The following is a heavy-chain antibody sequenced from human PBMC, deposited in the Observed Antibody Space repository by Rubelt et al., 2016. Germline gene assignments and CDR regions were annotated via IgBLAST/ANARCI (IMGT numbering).Heavy chain of an antibody. CDR1: GYTFTSYY. V-gene: IGHV1-46*01. D-gene: IGHD3-10*01. CDR2: INPSGGST. J-gene: IGHJ4*02. CDR3: ARVGFYYDSGSYVD. Sequence: QVQLVQSGAEVKKPGASVKVSCKASGYTFTSYYMHWVRQAPGQGLEWMGIINPSGGSTTYEPKVQGGVTMTRDTSTSTVYMDLSSLRCEDTAVYYCARVGFYYDSGSYVDWGQGTLVTVSS.